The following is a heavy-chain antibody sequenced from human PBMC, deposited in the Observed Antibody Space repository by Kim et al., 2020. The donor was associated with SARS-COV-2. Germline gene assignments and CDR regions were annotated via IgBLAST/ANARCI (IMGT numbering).Heavy chain of an antibody. CDR3: TSGPYYYDSAAYYHDY. J-gene: IGHJ4*02. CDR2: IRSKRYGETT. CDR1: GLNFGDYA. D-gene: IGHD3-22*01. V-gene: IGHV3-49*03. Sequence: GGSLRLSCTTSGLNFGDYAMSWFRQAPGKGLEWVAFIRSKRYGETTEYAASVKGRFTISRDDSKRIAYLQMNGLKTEDTAVYYCTSGPYYYDSAAYYHDYWGQGPLVPVPS.